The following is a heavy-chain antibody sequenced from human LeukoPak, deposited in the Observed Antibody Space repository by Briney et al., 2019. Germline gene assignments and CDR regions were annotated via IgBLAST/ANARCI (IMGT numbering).Heavy chain of an antibody. CDR2: IIPIFGTA. D-gene: IGHD5-18*01. J-gene: IGHJ4*02. CDR1: GYTFTGYY. V-gene: IGHV1-69*13. CDR3: ARAEGYSYGYHY. Sequence: SVKVSCKASGYTFTGYYMHWVRQAPGQGLEWMEGIIPIFGTANYAQKFQGRVTITADESTSTAYMELSSLRSEDTAVYYCARAEGYSYGYHYWGQGTLVTVSS.